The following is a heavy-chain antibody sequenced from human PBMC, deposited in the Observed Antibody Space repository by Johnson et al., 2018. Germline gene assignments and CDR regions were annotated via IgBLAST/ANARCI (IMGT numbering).Heavy chain of an antibody. D-gene: IGHD3-10*01. V-gene: IGHV3-30*18. Sequence: VQLVESGGGVVQPGTSLRLSCAASGFTFSSSGMHWVRQVPGKGLEWVAVISYDGSTKYSADSVKGRVTIPRENSKNTLNLQMNSLRAEDTAVYYCAKEGHSHLLRGYYYYMDVWGKGTTVTVSS. CDR3: AKEGHSHLLRGYYYYMDV. CDR1: GFTFSSSG. J-gene: IGHJ6*03. CDR2: ISYDGSTK.